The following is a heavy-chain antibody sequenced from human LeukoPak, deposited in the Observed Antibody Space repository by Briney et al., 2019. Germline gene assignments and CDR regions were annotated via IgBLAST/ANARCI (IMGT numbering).Heavy chain of an antibody. CDR2: IHYSGST. CDR3: ARVPHYYLGYGYFDT. CDR1: GGSISSGSYY. V-gene: IGHV4-39*02. Sequence: PSETLSLTCTVSGGSISSGSYYWGWIRQPPGKGLEWIGSIHYSGSTYYNPSLKSRVTISVDTSKNQFSLKLNSVTAADTAVYYCARVPHYYLGYGYFDTWGQGTRVTVSS. D-gene: IGHD3-10*01. J-gene: IGHJ4*02.